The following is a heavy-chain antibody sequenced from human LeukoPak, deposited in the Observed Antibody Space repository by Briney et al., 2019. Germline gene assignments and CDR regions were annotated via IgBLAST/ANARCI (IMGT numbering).Heavy chain of an antibody. CDR2: ISYDGSNK. Sequence: GGSLRLSCAASGFTFSSYAMHWVRQAPGKGLEWVAVISYDGSNKYYADSVKGRFTISRDNSKNTLYLQMNSLRAEDTAVYYCARGKVQQLVRNSYFDYWGQGTLVTVSS. CDR3: ARGKVQQLVRNSYFDY. D-gene: IGHD6-13*01. J-gene: IGHJ4*02. CDR1: GFTFSSYA. V-gene: IGHV3-30*04.